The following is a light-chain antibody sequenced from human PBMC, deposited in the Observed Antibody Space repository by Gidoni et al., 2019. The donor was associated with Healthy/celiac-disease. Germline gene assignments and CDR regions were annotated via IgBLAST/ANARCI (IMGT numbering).Light chain of an antibody. CDR2: WAS. Sequence: DIVMTQSPDSLAVSLGERATINCKSSQSILYSSDNKNYLAWYQQKPGQPPKLLIYWASTRESGVPDRFSGSGSGTDFTLTISSLQAEEVAVYYCQQYYGTPITFGQGTRLEIK. V-gene: IGKV4-1*01. CDR1: QSILYSSDNKNY. CDR3: QQYYGTPIT. J-gene: IGKJ5*01.